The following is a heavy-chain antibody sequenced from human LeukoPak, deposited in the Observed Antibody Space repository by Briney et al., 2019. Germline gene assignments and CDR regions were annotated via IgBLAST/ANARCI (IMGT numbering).Heavy chain of an antibody. CDR2: ISAYNGNT. Sequence: ASVKVSCKASGYTFTSYGISWVRQAPGQGLEWMGWISAYNGNTNYAQKLQGRVTMTTDTSTSTAYMELRSLRSDDTAVYYCASHQRGYIRGYYFDYWGQGTLVTVSS. J-gene: IGHJ4*02. CDR3: ASHQRGYIRGYYFDY. CDR1: GYTFTSYG. D-gene: IGHD5-18*01. V-gene: IGHV1-18*01.